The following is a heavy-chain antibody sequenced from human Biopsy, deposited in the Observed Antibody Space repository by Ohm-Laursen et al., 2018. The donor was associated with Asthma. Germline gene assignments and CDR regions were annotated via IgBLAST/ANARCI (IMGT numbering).Heavy chain of an antibody. Sequence: SLRLSCAASGFIFRSFGMHWVRQAPGKGLEWVAVISYDGNHKFYEDSVKGRFTISRDNSKNTLYLQMNSLRTEDTAVYYCAKRRGYSGHDNDYWGQGTLVIVFS. J-gene: IGHJ4*02. V-gene: IGHV3-30*18. CDR3: AKRRGYSGHDNDY. CDR2: ISYDGNHK. D-gene: IGHD5-12*01. CDR1: GFIFRSFG.